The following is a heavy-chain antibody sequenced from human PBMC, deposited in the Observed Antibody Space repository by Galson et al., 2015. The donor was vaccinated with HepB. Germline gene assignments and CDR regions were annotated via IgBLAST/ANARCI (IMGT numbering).Heavy chain of an antibody. J-gene: IGHJ4*02. V-gene: IGHV3-7*03. CDR3: AREVMIRTLAHKTPDY. D-gene: IGHD3-16*01. CDR2: VNLDGSEM. CDR1: GFTVSAYR. Sequence: SLRLSCAASGFTVSAYRMSWVRQVPGKGLEWVADVNLDGSEMYYADSVKGRFTISRDNAERSVSLHMYSLRAEDTAVYYCAREVMIRTLAHKTPDYWGQGTLVTVSS.